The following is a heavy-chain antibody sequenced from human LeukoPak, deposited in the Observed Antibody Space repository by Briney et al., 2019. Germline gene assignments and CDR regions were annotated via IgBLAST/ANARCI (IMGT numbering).Heavy chain of an antibody. CDR2: IRPDGSNK. D-gene: IGHD2-8*02. CDR3: AKDSYWAFDY. J-gene: IGHJ4*02. Sequence: GGSLRLSCAASRFTFRSYGMHWVRQAPGKGLEWVAFIRPDGSNKYYADSVKGRFTISRDNSKNTLYLQMNSLRAEDTAVYYCAKDSYWAFDYRGQGTLVTVSS. V-gene: IGHV3-30*02. CDR1: RFTFRSYG.